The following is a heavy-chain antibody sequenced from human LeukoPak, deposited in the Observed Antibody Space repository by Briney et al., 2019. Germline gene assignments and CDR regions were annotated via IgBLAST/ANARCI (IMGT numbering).Heavy chain of an antibody. Sequence: ASVTDSCKASGGTFRNYIFSWVRQAPGQGLEWMGGVMPMFNTSNYAQKLQGRVTITADENTSTVYMELSSLRSEDTAVYYCAKVQNAVVPIAMRGWFDPWGQGTLVAVSS. CDR3: AKVQNAVVPIAMRGWFDP. D-gene: IGHD2-2*01. CDR1: GGTFRNYI. CDR2: VMPMFNTS. J-gene: IGHJ5*02. V-gene: IGHV1-69*13.